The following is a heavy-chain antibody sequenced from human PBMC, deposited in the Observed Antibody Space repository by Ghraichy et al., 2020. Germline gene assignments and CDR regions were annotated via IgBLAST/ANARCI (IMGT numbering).Heavy chain of an antibody. J-gene: IGHJ4*02. CDR1: GFSFGDYG. Sequence: ASVKVSCKASGFSFGDYGFSWVRQAPGQGLEWMGWISAFNGDTDYSKKFRDRVSLTIDTSSNIVYMELRSLTLDDTAVYFCARSHYYDPYGSYRQTRAPPPYWGTGSLITVSS. V-gene: IGHV1-18*01. D-gene: IGHD3-16*01. CDR3: ARSHYYDPYGSYRQTRAPPPY. CDR2: ISAFNGDT.